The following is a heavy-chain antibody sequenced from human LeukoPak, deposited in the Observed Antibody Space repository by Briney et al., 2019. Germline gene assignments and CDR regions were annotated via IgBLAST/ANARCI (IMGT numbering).Heavy chain of an antibody. D-gene: IGHD3-3*01. Sequence: PGGSLRLSCTASGFTFGDYAMSWVRQAPGKGLEWVSAISGSGGNTYYADSEKGRFTISRDNSKNTLYLQMNSLRAEDTAVYYCAKDATEKYDFWSGYSISTTDYYYYYYMDVWGKGTTVTVSS. CDR3: AKDATEKYDFWSGYSISTTDYYYYYYMDV. V-gene: IGHV3-23*01. J-gene: IGHJ6*03. CDR1: GFTFGDYA. CDR2: ISGSGGNT.